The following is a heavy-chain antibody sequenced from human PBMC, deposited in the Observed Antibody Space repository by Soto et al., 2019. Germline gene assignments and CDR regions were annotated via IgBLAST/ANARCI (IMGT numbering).Heavy chain of an antibody. Sequence: SETLSLTCTVSGGSISSYYWSWIRQPPGKGLEWIGYIYYSGSTNYNPSLKSRVTISVDTSKNQFSLKLSSVTAADTAVYYCAREGCSSTSCYPPSYYYGMDVWGQGTTVTVSS. V-gene: IGHV4-59*01. CDR3: AREGCSSTSCYPPSYYYGMDV. D-gene: IGHD2-2*01. J-gene: IGHJ6*02. CDR2: IYYSGST. CDR1: GGSISSYY.